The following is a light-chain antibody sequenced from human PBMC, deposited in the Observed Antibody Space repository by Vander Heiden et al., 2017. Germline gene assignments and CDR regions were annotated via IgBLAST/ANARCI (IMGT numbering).Light chain of an antibody. CDR2: GAS. V-gene: IGKV3-20*01. J-gene: IGKJ2*01. CDR1: QSVSSSY. CDR3: QQYGSSPYN. Sequence: EIVLTQSPGTLSLSPGERATLSCRASQSVSSSYLAWYQQKPGQAPRLLIYGASSRATGIPDRFSGSGSGTDFTLTISRLEPEDFEVYYCQQYGSSPYNFGQGTKLEIK.